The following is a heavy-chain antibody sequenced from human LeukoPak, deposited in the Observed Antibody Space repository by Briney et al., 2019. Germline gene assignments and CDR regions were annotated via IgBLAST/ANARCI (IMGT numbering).Heavy chain of an antibody. V-gene: IGHV3-53*01. D-gene: IGHD4-17*01. CDR2: IYSGGST. CDR3: ASLPDYGDYIDY. Sequence: GGSLRLSCAASGFTVSSNYMSWVRQAPGKGLEWVSVIYSGGSTYYPDSVKGRFTISRDNSKNTLYLQMNSLRAEDTAVYYCASLPDYGDYIDYWGQGTLVTVSS. CDR1: GFTVSSNY. J-gene: IGHJ4*02.